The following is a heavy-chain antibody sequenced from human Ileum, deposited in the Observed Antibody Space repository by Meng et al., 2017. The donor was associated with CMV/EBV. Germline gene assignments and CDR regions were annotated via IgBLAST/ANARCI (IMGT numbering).Heavy chain of an antibody. CDR2: ISGSGPAT. Sequence: GGSLRLSCVASGFTFTSRAMSWVRQPPGKRPEWVAGISGSGPATYYADSVKGRFTISRDNSNNTLFLQMNGLRGDDTAVYYCARDMSYTVAAPFDYWGQGSVVTVSS. CDR1: GFTFTSRA. CDR3: ARDMSYTVAAPFDY. D-gene: IGHD3-10*01. J-gene: IGHJ4*02. V-gene: IGHV3-23*01.